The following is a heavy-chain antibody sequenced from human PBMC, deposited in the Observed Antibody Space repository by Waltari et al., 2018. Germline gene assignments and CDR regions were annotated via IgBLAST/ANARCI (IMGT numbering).Heavy chain of an antibody. J-gene: IGHJ4*02. Sequence: EVQLLESGGGLVQPGGSLRLSCAASGFTFSSYAMSWVGQAPGKGLGWVSAISVMGGSTYYADSVKGRFPISRDNAKNTLYLQMNSLRAEDTAVDYCAIEVWEQDTAMVDYWGQGTLVTVSS. V-gene: IGHV3-23*01. CDR1: GFTFSSYA. D-gene: IGHD5-18*01. CDR2: ISVMGGST. CDR3: AIEVWEQDTAMVDY.